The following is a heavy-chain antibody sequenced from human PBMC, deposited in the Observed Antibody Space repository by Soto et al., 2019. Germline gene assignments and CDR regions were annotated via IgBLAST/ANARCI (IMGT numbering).Heavy chain of an antibody. D-gene: IGHD1-26*01. CDR3: SRRLKLGADYYGMDV. CDR2: TFYRSKWYY. Sequence: SQTLSLSCAISGDSVSSTSAAWNWIRQSPSRGLEWLGRTFYRSKWYYDYAVSVKSRMSIKADTSKNQFSLQLNSVTPEDTAVYYCSRRLKLGADYYGMDVWGQGTTVTVSS. J-gene: IGHJ6*02. CDR1: GDSVSSTSAA. V-gene: IGHV6-1*01.